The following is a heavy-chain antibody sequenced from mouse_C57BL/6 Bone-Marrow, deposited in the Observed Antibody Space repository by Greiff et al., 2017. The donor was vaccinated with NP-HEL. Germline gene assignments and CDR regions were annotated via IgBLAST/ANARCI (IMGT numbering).Heavy chain of an antibody. CDR1: GYTFTDYN. D-gene: IGHD2-2*01. Sequence: VQLQQSGPELVKPGASVKIPCKASGYTFTDYNMDWVKQSHGKRLEWIGEINPNNGGTNYNQTFKGKGTLTVDKSSRTADMALSSLTSEDTAVSYCARTMVTPLASMDYWGQGTSVTVSS. V-gene: IGHV1-18*01. CDR2: INPNNGGT. CDR3: ARTMVTPLASMDY. J-gene: IGHJ4*01.